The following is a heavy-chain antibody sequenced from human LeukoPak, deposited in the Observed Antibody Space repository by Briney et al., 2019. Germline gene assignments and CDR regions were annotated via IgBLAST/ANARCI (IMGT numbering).Heavy chain of an antibody. CDR1: GGSFSGYY. J-gene: IGHJ6*03. V-gene: IGHV4-34*01. CDR3: AGGGRKGFRDQTFYYYYYYMDV. Sequence: KASETLSLTCAVYGGSFSGYYWSWIRQPPGKGLEWIGEINHSGSTNYNPSLKSRVTISVDTSKNQFSLKLSSVTAADTAVYYCAGGGRKGFRDQTFYYYYYYMDVWGKGTTVTVSS. CDR2: INHSGST. D-gene: IGHD3-10*01.